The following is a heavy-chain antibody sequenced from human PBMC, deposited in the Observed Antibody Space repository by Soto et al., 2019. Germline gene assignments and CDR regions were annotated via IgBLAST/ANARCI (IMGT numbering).Heavy chain of an antibody. V-gene: IGHV3-33*06. CDR3: AKVGLVATTQMGWFDS. D-gene: IGHD1-7*01. CDR1: GFTFYNYG. J-gene: IGHJ5*01. CDR2: IWPDGDIE. Sequence: QVQLVESGGGVVQPGRSLRLSCVASGFTFYNYGMHWVRQAPGRGLEWVAAIWPDGDIEHYPDSVRGRFTISRDNSRNTLYWQMNRLRAEDTAMYYCAKVGLVATTQMGWFDSWGQGTLVIVSS.